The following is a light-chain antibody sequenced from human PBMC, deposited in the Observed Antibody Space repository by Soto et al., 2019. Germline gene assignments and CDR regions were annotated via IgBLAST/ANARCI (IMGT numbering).Light chain of an antibody. CDR3: QSYDNSLSGSL. CDR1: SSNIGAGYD. V-gene: IGLV1-40*01. Sequence: QSVLTQPPSVSGARGQRVTISCTGSSSNIGAGYDVHWYQQLPGTAPKLLIYINTNRPSGVPDRFSGSKSGTSASLAITGLQAEDEADYYCQSYDNSLSGSLFGTGTKVTVL. J-gene: IGLJ1*01. CDR2: INT.